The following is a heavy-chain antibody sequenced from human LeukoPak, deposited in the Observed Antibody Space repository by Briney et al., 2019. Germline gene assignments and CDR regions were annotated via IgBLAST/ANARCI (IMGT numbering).Heavy chain of an antibody. V-gene: IGHV3-23*01. J-gene: IGHJ4*02. CDR2: ISGSGGST. CDR3: ARDNSGSHFDY. D-gene: IGHD1-26*01. Sequence: GGSLRLSCAASGFTFSSYAMSWVRQAPGKGLEWVSAISGSGGSTYYADSVKGRFTISRDNAKNSLYLQMNSLRAEDTAVYYCARDNSGSHFDYWGQGTLVTVSS. CDR1: GFTFSSYA.